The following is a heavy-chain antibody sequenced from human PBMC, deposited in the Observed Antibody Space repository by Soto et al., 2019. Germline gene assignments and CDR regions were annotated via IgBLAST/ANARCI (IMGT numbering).Heavy chain of an antibody. CDR2: ISDSGSTS. CDR3: AKRLRWKAPDDAFDI. D-gene: IGHD2-21*01. CDR1: GFIFSNYA. J-gene: IGHJ3*02. V-gene: IGHV3-23*01. Sequence: EVQLLESGGGLVQPGGSLRLSCAASGFIFSNYAMRWVRQAPGKGLEWVSGISDSGSTSYYVDSVKGRFNISRDNSKNTLYLQMNTLRAEDTAVYYCAKRLRWKAPDDAFDIWGQGTMVTVSS.